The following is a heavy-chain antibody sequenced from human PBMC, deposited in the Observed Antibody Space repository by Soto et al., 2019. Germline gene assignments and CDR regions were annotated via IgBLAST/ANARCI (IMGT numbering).Heavy chain of an antibody. J-gene: IGHJ4*02. D-gene: IGHD3-22*01. CDR3: ARDGQDSSGYYYFDY. V-gene: IGHV4-4*07. CDR2: IYTSGST. Sequence: PSETLSLTCTVSGGSISSYYWSWIRQPAGKGLEWIGRIYTSGSTNYNPSLKSRVTMSVDTSKNQFSLKLSSVTAADTAVYYCARDGQDSSGYYYFDYWGQGTLVTVSS. CDR1: GGSISSYY.